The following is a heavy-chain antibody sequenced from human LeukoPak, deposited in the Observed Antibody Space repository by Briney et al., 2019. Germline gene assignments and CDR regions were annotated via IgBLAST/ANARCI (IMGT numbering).Heavy chain of an antibody. Sequence: PGRSLRPSCAASGFTFSSYAMHWVRQAPGKGLEWVAVISYDGSNKYYADSVKGRFTISRDNSKNTLYLQMNSLRAEDTAVYYCGRPEPSAQNWFAPGAQGPWVTVS. CDR3: GRPEPSAQNWFAP. CDR2: ISYDGSNK. V-gene: IGHV3-30*04. CDR1: GFTFSSYA. J-gene: IGHJ5*02.